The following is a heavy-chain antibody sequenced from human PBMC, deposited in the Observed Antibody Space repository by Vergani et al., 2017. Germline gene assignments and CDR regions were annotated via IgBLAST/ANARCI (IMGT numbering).Heavy chain of an antibody. D-gene: IGHD2-8*01. J-gene: IGHJ4*02. CDR1: GFTFSSYA. CDR2: ISGSGGST. CDR3: ASAIVLMVYARSTVDY. Sequence: EVQLLESGGGLVQPGGSLRLSCAASGFTFSSYAMSWVRQAPGKGLEWVSAISGSGGSTYYADSVKGRFTISRDNSKNTLYLQMNSLRAEDTAVYYCASAIVLMVYARSTVDYWGQGTLVTVSS. V-gene: IGHV3-23*01.